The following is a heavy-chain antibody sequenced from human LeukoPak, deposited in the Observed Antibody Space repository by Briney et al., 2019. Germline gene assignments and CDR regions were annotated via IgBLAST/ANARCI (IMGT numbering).Heavy chain of an antibody. D-gene: IGHD3-10*01. CDR1: GFTVSSNY. CDR2: IYSGGST. V-gene: IGHV3-53*01. J-gene: IGHJ6*03. CDR3: ARERGEILLWFGETRYYYYYMDV. Sequence: GGSLRLSCAASGFTVSSNYMSWVRQAPGKGLEWVSVIYSGGSTYYAGSVKGRFTISRDNSKNTLYLQMNSLRAEDTAVYYCARERGEILLWFGETRYYYYYMDVWGKGTTVTVSS.